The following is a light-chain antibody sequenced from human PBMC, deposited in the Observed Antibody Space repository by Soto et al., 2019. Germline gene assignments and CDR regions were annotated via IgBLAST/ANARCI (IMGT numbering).Light chain of an antibody. Sequence: EIVLTQSPATLSSSPGERATLSCRASQTVSNKLAWYQHKPGQAPRLLIYGASARATGIPARFSGSGSGTEFTLTISSLQSEDFAIYYCQQYNNWRTFGQGTKVDIK. J-gene: IGKJ1*01. CDR2: GAS. CDR1: QTVSNK. V-gene: IGKV3-15*01. CDR3: QQYNNWRT.